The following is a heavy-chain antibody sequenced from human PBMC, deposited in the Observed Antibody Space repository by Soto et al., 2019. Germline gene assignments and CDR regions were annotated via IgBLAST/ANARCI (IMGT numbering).Heavy chain of an antibody. Sequence: ASVKVSCKASGYTFTGYYMHWVRQAPGQGLEWMGWINLNSGGTNYAQKFQGWVTMTRDTSISTAYMELSRLRSDDTAVYYCARGEEVAATYWFDPWGQGTLVTVS. CDR2: INLNSGGT. J-gene: IGHJ5*02. V-gene: IGHV1-2*04. D-gene: IGHD2-15*01. CDR1: GYTFTGYY. CDR3: ARGEEVAATYWFDP.